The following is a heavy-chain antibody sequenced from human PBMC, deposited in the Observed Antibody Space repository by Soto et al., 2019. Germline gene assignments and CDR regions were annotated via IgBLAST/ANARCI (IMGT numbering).Heavy chain of an antibody. CDR2: ISYDGSNK. D-gene: IGHD3-22*01. J-gene: IGHJ4*02. Sequence: QVQLVESGGGVVQPGRSLRLSCAASGFTFSSYAMHWVRQAPGKGLEWVAVISYDGSNKYYADSVKGRFTISRDNSKNPLYLQMNSLRAEDTAVYYCARVGYYDSSGHLDYWGQGTLVTVSS. V-gene: IGHV3-30-3*01. CDR3: ARVGYYDSSGHLDY. CDR1: GFTFSSYA.